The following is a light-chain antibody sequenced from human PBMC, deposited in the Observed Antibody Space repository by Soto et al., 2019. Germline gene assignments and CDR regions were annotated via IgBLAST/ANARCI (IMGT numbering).Light chain of an antibody. CDR3: GSWDSSLRGVI. CDR1: SSNIGNNY. V-gene: IGLV1-51*01. Sequence: QAVVTQPPSVSAAPGQKVTISCSGSSSNIGNNYVSWYQHLPGTAPKLLIYDNTKRPSGIPDRFSGSKSGTSATLGISGLQTGDEADYYCGSWDSSLRGVIFGGGTKLTVL. J-gene: IGLJ2*01. CDR2: DNT.